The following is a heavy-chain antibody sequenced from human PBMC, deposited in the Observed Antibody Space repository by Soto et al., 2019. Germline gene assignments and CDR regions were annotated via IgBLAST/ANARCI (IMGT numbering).Heavy chain of an antibody. CDR1: GFTFSSYG. CDR2: IWYDGSNK. Sequence: QVQLVESGGGVVQPGRSLRLSCAASGFTFSSYGMHWVRQAPGKGLEWVAVIWYDGSNKYYADSVKGRFTISRDNSKNALDLQMNSLRAEDTAVYYCARDSSGDSFDYWGQGTLVTVSS. D-gene: IGHD3-22*01. CDR3: ARDSSGDSFDY. V-gene: IGHV3-33*01. J-gene: IGHJ4*02.